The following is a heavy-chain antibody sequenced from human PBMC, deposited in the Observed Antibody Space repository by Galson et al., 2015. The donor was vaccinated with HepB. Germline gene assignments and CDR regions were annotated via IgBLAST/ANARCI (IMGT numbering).Heavy chain of an antibody. CDR3: AKAHESDIAVADYWYFDL. CDR1: GFTFSSYA. CDR2: ISGSGGST. V-gene: IGHV3-23*01. J-gene: IGHJ2*01. D-gene: IGHD6-19*01. Sequence: SLRLSCAASGFTFSSYAMSWVRQAPGKGLEWVSAISGSGGSTYYADSVKGRFTISRDNSKNTLYLQMNSRRAEDTAVYYCAKAHESDIAVADYWYFDLWGRGTLVTVSS.